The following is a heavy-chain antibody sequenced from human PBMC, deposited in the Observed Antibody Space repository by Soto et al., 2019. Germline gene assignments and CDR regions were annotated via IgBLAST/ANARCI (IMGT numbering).Heavy chain of an antibody. D-gene: IGHD4-4*01. V-gene: IGHV3-30*18. CDR3: AKDLGEYSNHYYYYGMDV. J-gene: IGHJ6*02. CDR2: ISYDGSNK. Sequence: PGGSLRLSCAASGFTFSSYGMHWVRQAPGKGLEWVAVISYDGSNKYYADSVKGRFTISRDNSKNTLYLQMNSLRAEDTAVYYCAKDLGEYSNHYYYYGMDVWGQGTTVTVSS. CDR1: GFTFSSYG.